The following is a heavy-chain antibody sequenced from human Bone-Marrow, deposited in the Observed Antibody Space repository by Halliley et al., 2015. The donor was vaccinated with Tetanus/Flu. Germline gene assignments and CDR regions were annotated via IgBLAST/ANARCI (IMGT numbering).Heavy chain of an antibody. Sequence: TLSLTCTVSGGSISGYYWTWIRQSPGKGLEWIGYITYSGGTNYNPSLQSRVTISVDTSKNQFSLRLSSVTAADTALYYCVIGAGWQPDYWGPGTLVTVSS. CDR2: ITYSGGT. CDR1: GGSISGYY. J-gene: IGHJ4*02. CDR3: VIGAGWQPDY. V-gene: IGHV4-59*01.